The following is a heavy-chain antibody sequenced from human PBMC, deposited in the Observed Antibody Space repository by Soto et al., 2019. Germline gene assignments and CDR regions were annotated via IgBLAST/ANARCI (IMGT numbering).Heavy chain of an antibody. D-gene: IGHD3-16*01. V-gene: IGHV3-9*01. Sequence: EVQLVESGGGLVQPGWSLRLSCAASGFTFDDYAMHWVRQAPGKGLEWVSGISWNAGNMRYADSVKARFTISRDNAKNSLYLQMNSLIAEDTALYYCVKDISGRGSYYYYYGMDVWGQGTTVTVSS. J-gene: IGHJ6*02. CDR3: VKDISGRGSYYYYYGMDV. CDR1: GFTFDDYA. CDR2: ISWNAGNM.